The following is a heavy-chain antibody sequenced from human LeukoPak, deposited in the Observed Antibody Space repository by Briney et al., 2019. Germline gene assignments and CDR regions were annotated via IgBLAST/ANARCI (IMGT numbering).Heavy chain of an antibody. CDR2: IYYSGST. J-gene: IGHJ6*03. CDR3: ARAPARTSYYYYYYMDV. Sequence: SETLSLTCTVSGGSISSGDYYWSWIRQPPGKGLEWIGYIYYSGSTNYNPSLKSRVTISVDTSKNQFSLKLSSVTAADTAVYYCARAPARTSYYYYYYMDVWGKGTTVTVSS. V-gene: IGHV4-61*08. CDR1: GGSISSGDYY. D-gene: IGHD2-2*01.